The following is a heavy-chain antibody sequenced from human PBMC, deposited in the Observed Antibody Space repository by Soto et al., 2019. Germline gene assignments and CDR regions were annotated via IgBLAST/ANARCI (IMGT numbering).Heavy chain of an antibody. J-gene: IGHJ2*01. CDR3: AKDRANWYFDL. Sequence: EVQLLESGGGLVQPGGSLRLSCAASGFTFSNYAMHWVRQAPGKGLEWASTITGSGDGGSTYSADSVRGRFTTSRDNSKNSLYLQMNSLRAHDTAVYFCAKDRANWYFDLWCRGTLVTVSS. CDR2: ITGSGDGGST. V-gene: IGHV3-23*01. CDR1: GFTFSNYA.